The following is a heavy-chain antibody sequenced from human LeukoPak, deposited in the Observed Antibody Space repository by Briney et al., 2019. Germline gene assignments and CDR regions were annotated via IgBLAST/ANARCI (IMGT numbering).Heavy chain of an antibody. Sequence: SGTLSLTCAVSGGSISSSNWWSWVRQPPGKGLEWIGEIYHSGSTNYNPSLKSRVTISVDKSKNQFSLKLSSVTAADTAVYYCARPYLRGTVVNNWFDPRGQGTLVTVAS. D-gene: IGHD4-23*01. CDR3: ARPYLRGTVVNNWFDP. J-gene: IGHJ5*02. CDR1: GGSISSSNW. V-gene: IGHV4-4*02. CDR2: IYHSGST.